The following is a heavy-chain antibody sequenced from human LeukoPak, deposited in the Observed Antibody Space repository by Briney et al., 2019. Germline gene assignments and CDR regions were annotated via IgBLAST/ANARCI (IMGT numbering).Heavy chain of an antibody. Sequence: GGSLRLSCAASGFTFSSYGMHWVRQAPGKGLEWVAFIRYDGSNKYYADSVKGRFTISRDNSKNTLYLQMNSLRAEDTAVYYCAKDGSIAAAFDYWGQGTLVTVSS. CDR2: IRYDGSNK. CDR3: AKDGSIAAAFDY. J-gene: IGHJ4*02. CDR1: GFTFSSYG. V-gene: IGHV3-30*02. D-gene: IGHD6-13*01.